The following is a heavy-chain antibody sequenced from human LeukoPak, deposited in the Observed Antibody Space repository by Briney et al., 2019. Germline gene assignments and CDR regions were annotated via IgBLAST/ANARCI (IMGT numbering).Heavy chain of an antibody. Sequence: SVKVSCKASGGTFSSYAISWVRQAPGQGLEWMGGIIPIFGTANYAQKFQGRVTITADESTSTAYMELSSLRSEDTAVYYCARVSGIAVAGNDAFDIWGQGTMVTVSS. V-gene: IGHV1-69*01. CDR3: ARVSGIAVAGNDAFDI. J-gene: IGHJ3*02. CDR1: GGTFSSYA. CDR2: IIPIFGTA. D-gene: IGHD6-19*01.